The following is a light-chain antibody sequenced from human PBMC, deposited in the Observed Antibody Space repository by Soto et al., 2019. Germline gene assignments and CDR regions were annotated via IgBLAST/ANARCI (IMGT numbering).Light chain of an antibody. Sequence: QSVLTQPPSASGTPGQRVTISCSGSSSNIGRNTVNWYQQFPGTAPNLLIYNNNERPSGVPDRFSGSKSGTSASLAISGLRSEDEADYDCAACDASLNGRVFGGGTKVTVL. CDR3: AACDASLNGRV. J-gene: IGLJ3*02. CDR2: NNN. V-gene: IGLV1-44*01. CDR1: SSNIGRNT.